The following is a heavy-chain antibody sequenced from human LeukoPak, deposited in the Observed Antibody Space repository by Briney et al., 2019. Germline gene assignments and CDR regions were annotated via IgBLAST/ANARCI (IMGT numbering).Heavy chain of an antibody. D-gene: IGHD6-13*01. J-gene: IGHJ4*02. CDR3: ASYSSSWPPYFDY. Sequence: SETLSLTCTVSGGSISSYYWSWIRQPPGKGLEWIGYIYYSGSTNYNPSLKSRVTISVDTSKNQFSLKLSSVTAADTAVYYCASYSSSWPPYFDYWGREPWSPSPQ. CDR2: IYYSGST. V-gene: IGHV4-59*01. CDR1: GGSISSYY.